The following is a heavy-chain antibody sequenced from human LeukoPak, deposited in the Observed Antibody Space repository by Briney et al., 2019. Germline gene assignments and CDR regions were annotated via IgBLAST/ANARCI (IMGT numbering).Heavy chain of an antibody. Sequence: SVKVSCKASGGTFSSYAISWVRPAPGQGLEWMGRIIPIFGTANYAQKFQGRVTITTDESTSTAYMELSSLRSEDTAVYYCARAGIAAAAFDYWGQGTLVTVSS. V-gene: IGHV1-69*05. J-gene: IGHJ4*02. CDR2: IIPIFGTA. CDR3: ARAGIAAAAFDY. CDR1: GGTFSSYA. D-gene: IGHD6-13*01.